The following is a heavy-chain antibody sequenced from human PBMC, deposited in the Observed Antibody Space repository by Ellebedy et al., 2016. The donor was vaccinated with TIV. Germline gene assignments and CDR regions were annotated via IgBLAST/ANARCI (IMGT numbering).Heavy chain of an antibody. J-gene: IGHJ5*02. CDR1: GGSFSGYY. Sequence: SETLSLTCAVYGGSFSGYYWSWIRQPPGKGLEWIGEINHSGSTNYNPSLKSRVTISVDTSKNQFSLKLSSVTAADTAVYYCARYRGYSYGFNWFDPWGQGTLVTVSS. CDR3: ARYRGYSYGFNWFDP. CDR2: INHSGST. V-gene: IGHV4-34*01. D-gene: IGHD5-18*01.